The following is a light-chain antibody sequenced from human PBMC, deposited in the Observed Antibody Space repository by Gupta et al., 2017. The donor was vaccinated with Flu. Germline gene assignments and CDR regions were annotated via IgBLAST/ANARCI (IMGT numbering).Light chain of an antibody. Sequence: GGNKIGTESVHWYQQRPGQAPVLVVDEDRHRPSGIPERFFGSNSANTATLTSSGVEARDEADYYCQVWESSGCWVFGGGTKLTVL. CDR2: EDR. V-gene: IGLV3-21*02. CDR3: QVWESSGCWV. J-gene: IGLJ3*02. CDR1: KIGTES.